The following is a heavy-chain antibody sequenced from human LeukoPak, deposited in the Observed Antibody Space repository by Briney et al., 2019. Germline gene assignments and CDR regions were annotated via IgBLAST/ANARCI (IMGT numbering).Heavy chain of an antibody. CDR1: GFTFSSYA. CDR3: ARDGSSYQLLYYFDY. D-gene: IGHD2-2*01. J-gene: IGHJ4*02. Sequence: GGSLRLSCAASGFTFSSYAMSWVRQAPGKGLEWVAVISYDGSNKYYADSVKGRFTISRDNSKNTLYLQMNSLRAEDTAVYYCARDGSSYQLLYYFDYWGQGTLVTVSS. CDR2: ISYDGSNK. V-gene: IGHV3-30-3*01.